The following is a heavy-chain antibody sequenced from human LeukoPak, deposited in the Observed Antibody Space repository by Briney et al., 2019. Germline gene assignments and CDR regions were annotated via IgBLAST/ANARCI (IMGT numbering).Heavy chain of an antibody. CDR3: AKSGYCGGGSCYSDRCYYYGMDV. CDR2: ISGSGGST. V-gene: IGHV3-23*01. J-gene: IGHJ6*02. CDR1: GFTFSSYA. Sequence: GGSLRLSCAASGFTFSSYAMSWVRQAPGKGLEWVSAISGSGGSTYYADSVKGRFTISRDNSKNTLYLQMSSLRAEDTAVYYCAKSGYCGGGSCYSDRCYYYGMDVWGQGTTVTVSS. D-gene: IGHD2-15*01.